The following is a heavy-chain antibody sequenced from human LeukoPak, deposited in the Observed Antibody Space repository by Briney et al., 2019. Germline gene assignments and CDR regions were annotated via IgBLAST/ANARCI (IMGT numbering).Heavy chain of an antibody. CDR2: IYSDDNT. CDR3: ARDTDTVTTILDY. D-gene: IGHD4-17*01. Sequence: GGSLRLSCAASGFTVSSNYMSWVRQAPGKGLEWVSIIYSDDNTYYADSVKGRFAISRDNSKNTLYLQMNSLRAEDTAVYYCARDTDTVTTILDYWGQGTLVTVSS. V-gene: IGHV3-53*01. CDR1: GFTVSSNY. J-gene: IGHJ4*02.